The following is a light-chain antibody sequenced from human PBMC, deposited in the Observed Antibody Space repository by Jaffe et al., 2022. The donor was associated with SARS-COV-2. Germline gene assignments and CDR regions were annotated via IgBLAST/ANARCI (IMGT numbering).Light chain of an antibody. CDR1: SSDVGSFNL. V-gene: IGLV2-23*01. CDR2: EDS. J-gene: IGLJ3*02. Sequence: QSALTQPASVSGSPGQSITISCTGTSSDVGSFNLVSWYQQHPGEAPKLMIYEDSKRPSGVSNRFSGSKSGSTASLTISGLQAEDEADYYCCSYAGSRVFGGGTKLTVL. CDR3: CSYAGSRV.